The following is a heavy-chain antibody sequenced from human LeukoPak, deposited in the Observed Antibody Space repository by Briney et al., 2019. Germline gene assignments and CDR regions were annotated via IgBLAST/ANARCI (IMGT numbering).Heavy chain of an antibody. Sequence: GGSLKLTCATSGFTFSGSTIHWVRQAPGKGLEWIGHIRSKANSYVTIYGASVKGRFTISRDDSKNTAYLHMNSLKAEDTAVYYCVGDGHSNTGMNYWGQGTLVTVSS. CDR3: VGDGHSNTGMNY. J-gene: IGHJ4*02. D-gene: IGHD2/OR15-2a*01. CDR2: IRSKANSYVT. V-gene: IGHV3-73*01. CDR1: GFTFSGST.